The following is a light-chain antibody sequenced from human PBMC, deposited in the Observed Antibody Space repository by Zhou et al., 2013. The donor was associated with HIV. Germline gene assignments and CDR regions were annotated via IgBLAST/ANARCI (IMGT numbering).Light chain of an antibody. Sequence: DIVMTQSPATLSVSPGERATLSCRASESVSTNLAWYQQTPGQPPRLLIYGASTRATGIPARFSGTGSGTEFSLIIDSLQSEDFALYFCQQYNDWPPGSFGQGTKVDMK. CDR2: GAS. CDR1: ESVSTN. J-gene: IGKJ2*04. CDR3: QQYNDWPPGS. V-gene: IGKV3-15*01.